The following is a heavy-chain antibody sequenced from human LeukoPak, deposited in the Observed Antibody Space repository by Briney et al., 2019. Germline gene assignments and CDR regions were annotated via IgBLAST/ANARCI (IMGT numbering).Heavy chain of an antibody. CDR2: IIPIFGIA. D-gene: IGHD5-18*01. V-gene: IGHV1-69*02. Sequence: SVKVSCKASGGTFSSYTISWVRQAPGQGLEWMGRIIPIFGIANYAQKFQGRVTITADKSTSTAYMELSSLRSEDTAVYYCARAQDSYGYDPDYWGQGTLVTVSS. J-gene: IGHJ4*02. CDR3: ARAQDSYGYDPDY. CDR1: GGTFSSYT.